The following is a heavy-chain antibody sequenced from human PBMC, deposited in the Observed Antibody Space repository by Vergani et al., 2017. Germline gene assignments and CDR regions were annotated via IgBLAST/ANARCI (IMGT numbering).Heavy chain of an antibody. J-gene: IGHJ6*03. Sequence: EVQLEQSGAAVKKPGESLEISCKCSGYSFSRNWIAWVRERPGQGLEWMGMIYPGNSETRNNPSFRGQVTMSVDKSISTAYLQWSSLNASDSAMYYCARVYCRGMSCAGTDYFYHIDVWGKGNTVTVS. V-gene: IGHV5-51*03. D-gene: IGHD3/OR15-3a*01. CDR3: ARVYCRGMSCAGTDYFYHIDV. CDR2: IYPGNSET. CDR1: GYSFSRNW.